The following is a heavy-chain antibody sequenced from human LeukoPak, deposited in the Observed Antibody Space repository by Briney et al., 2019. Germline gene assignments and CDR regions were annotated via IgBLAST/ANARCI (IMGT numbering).Heavy chain of an antibody. CDR3: AKTEGDIYYDSSGYFDAFDI. D-gene: IGHD3-22*01. CDR1: GFTFKSYA. J-gene: IGHJ3*02. Sequence: PGGSLRLSCVTSGFTFKSYAMTWVRQAPGKGLQWVSGIRGSGGGTYYADSVKGRFTISRDNSKNTLYLQMNSLRAEDTAVYYCAKTEGDIYYDSSGYFDAFDIWGQGTMVTVSS. CDR2: IRGSGGGT. V-gene: IGHV3-23*01.